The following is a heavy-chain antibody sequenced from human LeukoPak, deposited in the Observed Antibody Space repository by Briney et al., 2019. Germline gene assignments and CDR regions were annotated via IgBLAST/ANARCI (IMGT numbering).Heavy chain of an antibody. J-gene: IGHJ3*02. CDR3: AKDIAFSSGYNAFDM. V-gene: IGHV3-23*01. CDR2: ISAGSVST. CDR1: GFSFSSYA. Sequence: PGGSLRLSCAASGFSFSSYAMTWVRQTPGKGLEWVSGISAGSVSTYYADSVKGRFTISRDNSNYTLFLQMTSLRAEDTAVYYCAKDIAFSSGYNAFDMWGQGTMVTVSS. D-gene: IGHD3-22*01.